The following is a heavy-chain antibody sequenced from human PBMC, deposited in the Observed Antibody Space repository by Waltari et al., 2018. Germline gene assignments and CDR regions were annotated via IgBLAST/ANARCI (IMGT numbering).Heavy chain of an antibody. CDR2: IYYSGST. J-gene: IGHJ4*02. V-gene: IGHV4-39*07. Sequence: QLQLQESGPGLVKPSEPLSLTCTVSGGSISSSSYYWGWIRQPPGKGLEWIGSIYYSGSTYYNPSLKSRVTISVDTSKNQFSLKLSSVTAADTAVYYCARVGRHSYGSNFDYWGQGTLVTVSS. CDR1: GGSISSSSYY. D-gene: IGHD5-18*01. CDR3: ARVGRHSYGSNFDY.